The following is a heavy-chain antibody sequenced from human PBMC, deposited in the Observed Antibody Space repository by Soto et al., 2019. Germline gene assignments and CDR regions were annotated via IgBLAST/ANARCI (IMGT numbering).Heavy chain of an antibody. CDR3: AKRDVPHSTSNAYFYDH. V-gene: IGHV3-23*01. Sequence: GSLRLSCGVSGFPFAPSTMSWVRQAPGKGLEWVSTISVSVGSTYSADSVQGRFTVSSDISDNTLFLRMTSLTADDTAVYFCAKRDVPHSTSNAYFYDHWGRGVLVTVSS. D-gene: IGHD2-21*02. J-gene: IGHJ4*02. CDR1: GFPFAPST. CDR2: ISVSVGST.